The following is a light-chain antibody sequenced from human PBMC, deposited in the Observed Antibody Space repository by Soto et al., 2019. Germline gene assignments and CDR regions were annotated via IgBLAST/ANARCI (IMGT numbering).Light chain of an antibody. CDR3: QQSYSTPPA. CDR1: QSISNH. J-gene: IGKJ5*01. Sequence: DIEMTQSPSSLSASVEDRVIITCRASQSISNHLNWYQQKPGKAPKLLIYAASSLQSGVPSRFSGSGSGTDFTLTISSLQPEDFATYYCQQSYSTPPAFGQGTRLEI. CDR2: AAS. V-gene: IGKV1-39*01.